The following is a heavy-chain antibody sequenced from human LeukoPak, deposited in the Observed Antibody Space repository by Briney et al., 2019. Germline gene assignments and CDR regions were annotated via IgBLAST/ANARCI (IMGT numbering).Heavy chain of an antibody. V-gene: IGHV3-30*18. CDR3: AKDRQRYVWGSYRYIDS. Sequence: PGRSLRLSCAASGFSFSSYCFHWVRQAPGKGLEWVAVISFDERNKYYADSAQGRFTISRDNSKNTLFLQMNSLRAEDTAVYYCAKDRQRYVWGSYRYIDSWGHGTLVTVSS. CDR1: GFSFSSYC. J-gene: IGHJ5*01. CDR2: ISFDERNK. D-gene: IGHD3-16*02.